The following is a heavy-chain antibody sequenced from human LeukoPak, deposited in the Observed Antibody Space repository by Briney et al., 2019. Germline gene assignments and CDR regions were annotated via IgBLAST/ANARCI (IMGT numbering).Heavy chain of an antibody. D-gene: IGHD3-10*01. CDR3: ARGAYYYGSGSYYNPSEFDY. Sequence: SETLSLTCTVSGGSISSGDYYWSWIRQPPGKGLEWIGYIYYSGSTYYNPSLKSRVTISVDTSKSQFSLKLSSVTAADTAVYYCARGAYYYGSGSYYNPSEFDYWGQGTLVTVSS. CDR2: IYYSGST. CDR1: GGSISSGDYY. J-gene: IGHJ4*02. V-gene: IGHV4-30-4*01.